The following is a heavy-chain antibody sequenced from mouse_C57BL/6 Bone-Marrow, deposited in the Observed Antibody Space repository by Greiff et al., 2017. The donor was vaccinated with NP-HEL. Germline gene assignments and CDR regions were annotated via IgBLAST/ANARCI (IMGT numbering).Heavy chain of an antibody. D-gene: IGHD1-1*01. CDR3: ARKAYYGRSYEFAY. CDR1: GYTFTTYW. V-gene: IGHV1-50*01. J-gene: IGHJ3*01. CDR2: IDPSDSYT. Sequence: QVQLQQPGAELVKPGASVKLSCKASGYTFTTYWMQWVKQRPGQGLEWIGEIDPSDSYTNYNQKFKGKATLTVDTSSSTANMQLSSLTSEDSAVYYGARKAYYGRSYEFAYGGQGTLVTVSA.